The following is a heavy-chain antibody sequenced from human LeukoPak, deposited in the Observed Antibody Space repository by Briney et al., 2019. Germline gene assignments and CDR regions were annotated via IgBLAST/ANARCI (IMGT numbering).Heavy chain of an antibody. V-gene: IGHV4-38-2*02. D-gene: IGHD5-18*01. CDR1: GYSISSGYY. J-gene: IGHJ6*03. CDR3: ARGGYSYGVYYYYMDV. Sequence: PSETLSLTCTVSGYSISSGYYWGWIRQPPGKGLEWIGSIYHSGSTYYNPSLKSRVTISVDTSKNQFSLKLSSVTAADTAVYYCARGGYSYGVYYYYMDVWGKGTTVTISS. CDR2: IYHSGST.